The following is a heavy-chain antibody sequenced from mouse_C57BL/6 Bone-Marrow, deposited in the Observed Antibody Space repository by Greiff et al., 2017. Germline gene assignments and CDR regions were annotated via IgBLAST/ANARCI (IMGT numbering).Heavy chain of an antibody. D-gene: IGHD2-3*01. J-gene: IGHJ4*01. CDR2: INPGSGGT. CDR1: GYAFTNYL. CDR3: ARGGGYYVGAMDY. Sequence: VQLQQSGAELVRPGTSVKVSCKASGYAFTNYLIEWVKQRPGPGLEWIGVINPGSGGTNYKEKIKGQAKLTADKSSSTAYMQLSSLTSEDSAVYFSARGGGYYVGAMDYWGQGTSVTVSS. V-gene: IGHV1-54*01.